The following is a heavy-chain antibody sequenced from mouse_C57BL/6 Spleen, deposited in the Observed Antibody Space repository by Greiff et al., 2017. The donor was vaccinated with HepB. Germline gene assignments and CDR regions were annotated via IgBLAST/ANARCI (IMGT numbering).Heavy chain of an antibody. CDR3: ARVGWVLYYLDY. D-gene: IGHD1-2*01. Sequence: DVKLQESGPGLVKPSQSLSLTCSVTGYSITSGYYWNWIRQFPGNTLEWMGYLSYDGSNNYNPSLKNRISITRDTSKNQFFLKLNSVTTADTATCYCARVGWVLYYLDYWGQGTTLTVSS. CDR1: GYSITSGYY. J-gene: IGHJ2*01. V-gene: IGHV3-6*01. CDR2: LSYDGSN.